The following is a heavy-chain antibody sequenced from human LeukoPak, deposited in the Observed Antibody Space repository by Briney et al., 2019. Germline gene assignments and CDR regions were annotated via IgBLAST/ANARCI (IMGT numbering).Heavy chain of an antibody. CDR3: AKDQVAYSSGLPTIEY. CDR1: GFTFTSYG. Sequence: GGSLRLSCAASGFTFTSYGMHWVRQAPGKGLEWVALISYDGSNKYYAESVKGRFTISRDNSKNTPYLQMNSLRPEDTAVYYCAKDQVAYSSGLPTIEYWGQGTLVTVSS. CDR2: ISYDGSNK. V-gene: IGHV3-30*18. D-gene: IGHD6-19*01. J-gene: IGHJ4*02.